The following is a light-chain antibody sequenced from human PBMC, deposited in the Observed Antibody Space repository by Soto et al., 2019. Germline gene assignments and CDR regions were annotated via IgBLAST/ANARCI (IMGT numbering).Light chain of an antibody. Sequence: QSALTQPPSASGSPGQSVTISCTGTSSDVGAYNLVSWYQQYPGKAPKLMIYEVSKRPSGVPDCFSGSKSGKTASLTVAGLQHEDEADYYCTSSAGSNIGVFGGGTKLTVL. CDR3: TSSAGSNIGV. CDR1: SSDVGAYNL. J-gene: IGLJ3*02. V-gene: IGLV2-8*01. CDR2: EVS.